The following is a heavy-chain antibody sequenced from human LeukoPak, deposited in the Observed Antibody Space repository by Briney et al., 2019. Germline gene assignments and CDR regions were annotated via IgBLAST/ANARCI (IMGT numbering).Heavy chain of an antibody. CDR3: ARGAMICKPGDV. J-gene: IGHJ4*02. D-gene: IGHD3/OR15-3a*01. CDR1: GVSINSRDYY. V-gene: IGHV4-39*01. CDR2: IYSSGNS. Sequence: PSETLSLSCSVSGVSINSRDYYWNWVRQAPGKALEWIGSIYSSGNSYFGPSFQSRAAISVDTSKNYLSLTLTSLTAADTALYFCARGAMICKPGDVWGQGTLVTVSS.